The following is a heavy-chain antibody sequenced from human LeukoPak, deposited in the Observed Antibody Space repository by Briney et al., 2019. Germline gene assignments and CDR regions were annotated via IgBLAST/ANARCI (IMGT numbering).Heavy chain of an antibody. J-gene: IGHJ4*02. CDR2: ISAYNGNT. Sequence: APVTVSCKASGYTFTSYGISWVRQAPRQGLEWMGWISAYNGNTNYAQKLQGRVTMTTDTSTSTAYMELRSLRSDDTAVYYCARDGYCSGGSCYNGADYWGQGTLVTVSS. CDR3: ARDGYCSGGSCYNGADY. V-gene: IGHV1-18*01. CDR1: GYTFTSYG. D-gene: IGHD2-15*01.